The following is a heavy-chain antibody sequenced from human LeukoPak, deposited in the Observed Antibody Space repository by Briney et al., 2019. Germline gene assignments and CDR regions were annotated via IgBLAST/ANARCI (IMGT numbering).Heavy chain of an antibody. J-gene: IGHJ3*02. D-gene: IGHD3-22*01. CDR2: ISGSGGST. V-gene: IGHV3-23*01. Sequence: GGSLRLSCAASGFTFSSYAMSWVRQAPGKELEWVSAISGSGGSTYYADSVKGRFTISRDNSKNTLYLQMNSLRAEDTAVYYCAKDDGSGYYSGAFDIWGQGTMVTVSS. CDR3: AKDDGSGYYSGAFDI. CDR1: GFTFSSYA.